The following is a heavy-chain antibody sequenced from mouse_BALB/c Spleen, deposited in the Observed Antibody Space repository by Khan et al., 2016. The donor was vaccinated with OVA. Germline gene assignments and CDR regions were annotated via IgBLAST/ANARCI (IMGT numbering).Heavy chain of an antibody. V-gene: IGHV5-6*01. D-gene: IGHD1-1*02. CDR1: GFTFSTYG. J-gene: IGHJ3*01. CDR3: TRRAYYYDSEGIAY. Sequence: EVELVESGGDLMKPGGSLKLSCAASGFTFSTYGMSWVRQPPDKRLEWVATVSIGGSYTYYSDRVTGLIIISRDNTNKTLFLQISVLKSDDAAMFYCTRRAYYYDSEGIAYWGQGTLVTVSA. CDR2: VSIGGSYT.